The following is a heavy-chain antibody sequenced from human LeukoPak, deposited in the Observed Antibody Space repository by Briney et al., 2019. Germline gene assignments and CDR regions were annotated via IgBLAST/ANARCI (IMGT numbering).Heavy chain of an antibody. CDR3: AKGGPQDNYDYVWSHFDY. Sequence: PGGSLRLSCAASGFTFSSYAMSWVRQAPGKGLEWVSAISGSGGSTYYADSVKGRFTISRDNSKNTLYLQMNSLRAEDTAVYYCAKGGPQDNYDYVWSHFDYWGQGTLVTVSS. J-gene: IGHJ4*02. CDR2: ISGSGGST. CDR1: GFTFSSYA. V-gene: IGHV3-23*01. D-gene: IGHD3-16*01.